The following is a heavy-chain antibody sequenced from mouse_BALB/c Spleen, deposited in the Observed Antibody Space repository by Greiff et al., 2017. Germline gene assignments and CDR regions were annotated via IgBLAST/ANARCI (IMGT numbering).Heavy chain of an antibody. Sequence: QVQLQQPGAELVMPGASVKMSCKASGYTFTDYWMHWVKQRPGQGLEWIGAIDTSDSYTSYNQKFKGKATLTVDESSSTAYMQLSSLTSEDSAVYYCARFYDYAMDYWGQGTSVTVSS. CDR3: ARFYDYAMDY. CDR2: IDTSDSYT. J-gene: IGHJ4*01. CDR1: GYTFTDYW. D-gene: IGHD1-1*01. V-gene: IGHV1-69*01.